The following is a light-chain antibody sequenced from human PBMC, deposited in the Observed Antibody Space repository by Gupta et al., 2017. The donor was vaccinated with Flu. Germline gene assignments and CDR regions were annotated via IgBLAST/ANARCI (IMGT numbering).Light chain of an antibody. Sequence: GERATLSCRASQGVSSNLAWYQQKPGQAPRLLIYGASTRATGIPARFSGSGSGTEFTLTINSLQSEDFAVYYCQQYNKWPITFGQGTRLEIK. CDR1: QGVSSN. V-gene: IGKV3-15*01. CDR2: GAS. CDR3: QQYNKWPIT. J-gene: IGKJ5*01.